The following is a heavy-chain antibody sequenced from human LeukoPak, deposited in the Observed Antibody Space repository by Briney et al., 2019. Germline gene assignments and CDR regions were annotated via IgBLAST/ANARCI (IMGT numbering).Heavy chain of an antibody. CDR3: ARESGYTIVGVVTPKYYFDY. J-gene: IGHJ4*02. CDR2: IYTSGST. CDR1: GGSLSSYY. Sequence: SETLSLTCTVSGGSLSSYYWSWIRQPAGKGLEWIGRIYTSGSTNYNPSLKSRVTMSVDTSRNQFSLKLSYVTAADTAMYYCARESGYTIVGVVTPKYYFDYWGQGTLVTVSS. V-gene: IGHV4-4*07. D-gene: IGHD3-3*01.